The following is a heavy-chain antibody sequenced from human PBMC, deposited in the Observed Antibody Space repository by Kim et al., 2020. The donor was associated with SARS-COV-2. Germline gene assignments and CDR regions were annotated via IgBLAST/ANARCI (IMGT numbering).Heavy chain of an antibody. Sequence: SETLSLTCTVSGGSISSGGYYWSWIRQHPGKGLEWIGYIYYSGSTYYNPSLKSRVTISVDTSKNQFSLKLSSVTAADTAVYYCARDNRTTWLSPRYYYYGMDVWGQGTTVTVSS. CDR1: GGSISSGGYY. V-gene: IGHV4-31*03. J-gene: IGHJ6*02. CDR3: ARDNRTTWLSPRYYYYGMDV. CDR2: IYYSGST. D-gene: IGHD3-22*01.